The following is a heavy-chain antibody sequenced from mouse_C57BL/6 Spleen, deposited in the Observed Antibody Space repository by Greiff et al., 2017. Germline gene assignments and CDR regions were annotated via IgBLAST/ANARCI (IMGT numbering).Heavy chain of an antibody. CDR3: ARGEDYDEFAG. CDR1: GYTFTSYW. Sequence: QVQLQQPGAELVKPGASVKLSCKASGYTFTSYWMHWVKQRPGQGLEWIGMIHPNSGSTNYNEKFKSKATLTADKSSSTAYMQLSSLTSEDSAVYYCARGEDYDEFAGWGKGTLVTVSA. D-gene: IGHD2-4*01. J-gene: IGHJ3*01. V-gene: IGHV1-64*01. CDR2: IHPNSGST.